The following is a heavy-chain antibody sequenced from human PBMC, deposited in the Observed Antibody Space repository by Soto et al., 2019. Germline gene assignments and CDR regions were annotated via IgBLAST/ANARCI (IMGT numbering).Heavy chain of an antibody. CDR2: INHSGST. CDR3: ARGRYYYGSGSKPFDY. Sequence: QVQLQQWGAGLLKPSETLSLTCAVYGGSFSGYYWSWIRQPPGKGLEWIGEINHSGSTNYNPSLKSRVTISVDTSKNQFSLKLSSVTAADTAVYYCARGRYYYGSGSKPFDYWGQGTLVTVSS. CDR1: GGSFSGYY. V-gene: IGHV4-34*01. J-gene: IGHJ4*02. D-gene: IGHD3-10*01.